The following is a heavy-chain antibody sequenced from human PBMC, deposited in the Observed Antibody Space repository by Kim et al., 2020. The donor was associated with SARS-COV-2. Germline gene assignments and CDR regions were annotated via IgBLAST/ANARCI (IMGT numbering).Heavy chain of an antibody. J-gene: IGHJ4*02. CDR1: GFRFDGYG. V-gene: IGHV3-33*01. CDR3: ARDINSGSYFDY. CDR2: VWFDGSNK. Sequence: GGSLRLSCAASGFRFDGYGMHWVRQSPGRGLEWVAIVWFDGSNKYYSESVRGRFTVSRDNSRNTLYLEMNSLRPEDTAIYYCARDINSGSYFDYWGQGTLVPVSS. D-gene: IGHD1-26*01.